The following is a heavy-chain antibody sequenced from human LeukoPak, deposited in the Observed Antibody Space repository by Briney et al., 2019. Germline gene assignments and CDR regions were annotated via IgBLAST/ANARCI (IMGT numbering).Heavy chain of an antibody. CDR3: ARGGDSTWSHLDY. CDR2: IYHSGST. V-gene: IGHV4-4*02. Sequence: SGTLSLTCAVSGGSISSNNWWSWVLQPPGKGLEWIGGIYHSGSTNNNPSLKSRVTISVDKSKNQFSLKLSSVTAADSAVYYCARGGDSTWSHLDYWGQGILVTVSS. CDR1: GGSISSNNW. D-gene: IGHD6-13*01. J-gene: IGHJ4*02.